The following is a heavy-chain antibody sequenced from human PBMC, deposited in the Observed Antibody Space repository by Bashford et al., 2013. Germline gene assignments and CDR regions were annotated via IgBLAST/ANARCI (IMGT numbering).Heavy chain of an antibody. J-gene: IGHJ6*02. D-gene: IGHD3-22*01. CDR3: VRGHPYYYDSSGYYYHYHGMDV. Sequence: VDSGGSLRLSCAASGFTFRLFAMSWVRQAPGKGLVWVSRINSDGSGSTYYADSVKGRFTISRDNSKNTLYLQMDSLRAEDTAVYYCVRGHPYYYDSSGYYYHYHGMDVWGQGTTVTVSS. V-gene: IGHV3-23*01. CDR1: GFTFRLFA. CDR2: INSDGSGST.